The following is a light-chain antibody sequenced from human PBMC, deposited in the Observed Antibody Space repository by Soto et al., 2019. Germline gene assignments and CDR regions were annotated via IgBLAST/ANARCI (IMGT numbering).Light chain of an antibody. CDR2: DAS. V-gene: IGKV1-27*01. CDR3: QNFDSAPQT. Sequence: IQMIQSASSMSASVGDRVTITCRASQSISSYLNWYQQKPGKAPKLLIYDASNLQSGVPSRFRGGGSGTEFTLTISRLQTEDVATYYCQNFDSAPQTFGQGTKVDIK. J-gene: IGKJ1*01. CDR1: QSISSY.